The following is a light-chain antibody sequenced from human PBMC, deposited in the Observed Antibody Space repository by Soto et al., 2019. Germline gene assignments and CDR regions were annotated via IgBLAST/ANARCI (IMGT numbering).Light chain of an antibody. CDR1: QTVTNTY. CDR2: SAS. V-gene: IGKV3-20*01. Sequence: EVVLTQSPGTLSLSPGEKATLSCRASQTVTNTYTAWYQQKPGQPPRLLIYSASNRAAGIPERFSGSGSGTDYTLTISGLEPDDFAVYFWHQCCRAPRTFGQGTRVDIK. CDR3: HQCCRAPRT. J-gene: IGKJ1*01.